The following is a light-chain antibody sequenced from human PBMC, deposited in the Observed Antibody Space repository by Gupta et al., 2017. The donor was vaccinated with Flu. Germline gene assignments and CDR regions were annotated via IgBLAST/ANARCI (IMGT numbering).Light chain of an antibody. J-gene: IGKJ4*01. CDR2: AAS. CDR3: QQTDSHPPFT. CDR1: QGISTY. V-gene: IGKV1-39*01. Sequence: DIQMTQSPSSVSASVGDRVTITCRPSQGISTYLNWYKHKPGKAPKLLIYAASRLQSGVPSRFSGSGCGKEFTLTISTSQPEDFASYYCQQTDSHPPFTFGRGTKVEIK.